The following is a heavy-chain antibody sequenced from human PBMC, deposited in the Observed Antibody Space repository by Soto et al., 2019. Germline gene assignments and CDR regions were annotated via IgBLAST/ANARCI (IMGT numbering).Heavy chain of an antibody. CDR1: GGTFSSYA. J-gene: IGHJ4*02. Sequence: QVQLVQSGAEVKKPGSSVKVSCKASGGTFSSYAISWMRQAPGQGLEWMGGIIPIFGTANYAQKFQGRVTIRANEFTGAADMELMSLRSEERAVYYCARVNVGLLQAQSGYYFDCGCQETLFTVSS. V-gene: IGHV1-69*12. CDR2: IIPIFGTA. CDR3: ARVNVGLLQAQSGYYFDC. D-gene: IGHD3-22*01.